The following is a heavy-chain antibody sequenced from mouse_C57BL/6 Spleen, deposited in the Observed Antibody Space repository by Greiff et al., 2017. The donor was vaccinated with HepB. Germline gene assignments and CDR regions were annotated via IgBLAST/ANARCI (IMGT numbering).Heavy chain of an antibody. Sequence: VQLQQPGAELVKPGASVKMSCKASGYTFTSYWITWVKQRPGQGLEWIGDIYPGSGSTNYNEKFKSKATLTVDTSSSTAYMQLSSLTSEDSAVYYCARKNDGSSYGYFDVWGTGTTVTVSS. D-gene: IGHD1-1*01. J-gene: IGHJ1*03. CDR3: ARKNDGSSYGYFDV. V-gene: IGHV1-55*01. CDR2: IYPGSGST. CDR1: GYTFTSYW.